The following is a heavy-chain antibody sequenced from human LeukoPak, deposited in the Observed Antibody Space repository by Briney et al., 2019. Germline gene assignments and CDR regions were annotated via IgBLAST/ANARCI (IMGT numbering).Heavy chain of an antibody. Sequence: PGGSLRLSCAASGFTFSSDAMSWVRQAPGKGLEWVSAISGSGGSTYYADSVKGRFTISRDNAKNSLYLEMNSLRAEDTAVYYCAREIVSAVAGNFDYWGQGTLVAVSS. CDR3: AREIVSAVAGNFDY. CDR1: GFTFSSDA. CDR2: ISGSGGST. V-gene: IGHV3-23*01. D-gene: IGHD6-19*01. J-gene: IGHJ4*02.